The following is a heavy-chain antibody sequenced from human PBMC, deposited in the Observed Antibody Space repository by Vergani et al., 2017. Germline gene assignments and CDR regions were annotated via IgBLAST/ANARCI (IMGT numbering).Heavy chain of an antibody. CDR3: AREVVLMVYAIHYFDY. CDR2: IKQDGSVK. D-gene: IGHD2-8*01. V-gene: IGHV3-7*03. J-gene: IGHJ4*02. CDR1: GFTFSSYW. Sequence: EVQLVESGGGLVQPGGSLRLSCAASGFTFSSYWMSWVRQAPGKGLEWVANIKQDGSVKYYVDSVKGRCTISRDNAKNSLYLQMNSLRAEDTAVYYCAREVVLMVYAIHYFDYWGQGTLVTVSS.